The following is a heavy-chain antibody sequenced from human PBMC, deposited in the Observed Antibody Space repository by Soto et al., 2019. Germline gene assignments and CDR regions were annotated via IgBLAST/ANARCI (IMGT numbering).Heavy chain of an antibody. CDR2: IIPIFGTA. D-gene: IGHD6-19*01. Sequence: SVKVSCKASGGTFSSYAISWVRQAPGQGLEWMGGIIPIFGTANYAQKFQGRVTITADESTSTAYMELSSLRSEDTAVYYCAGRIAVAGTEVNYFDYWGQGTLVTVSS. J-gene: IGHJ4*02. CDR1: GGTFSSYA. V-gene: IGHV1-69*13. CDR3: AGRIAVAGTEVNYFDY.